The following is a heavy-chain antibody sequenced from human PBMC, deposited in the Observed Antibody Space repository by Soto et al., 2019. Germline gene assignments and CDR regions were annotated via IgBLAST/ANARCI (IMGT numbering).Heavy chain of an antibody. CDR2: IYHSGST. CDR3: ASLDIPTLYGMDV. Sequence: PSETLSLTCAVSGGSISSSNWWSWVRQPPGEGLEWIGEIYHSGSTNYNPSLKSRVTISVDKSKNQFSLKLSSVTAADTAAYYCASLDIPTLYGMDVWGQGTTVTVSS. J-gene: IGHJ6*02. D-gene: IGHD3-9*01. V-gene: IGHV4-4*02. CDR1: GGSISSSNW.